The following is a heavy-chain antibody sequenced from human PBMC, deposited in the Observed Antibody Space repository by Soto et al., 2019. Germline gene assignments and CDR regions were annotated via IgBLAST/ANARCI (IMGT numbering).Heavy chain of an antibody. Sequence: VELLESGGGLVQPGGSLTLSCAGSGFSFSNYAMHWVRQAPGKGLEWVSTIKDSGDSTYYLDSVRGRFTISRDYSRNTLYLQTTSLRAEDTALYHCVKGGASYTSCWYANWGQGILVTVSS. CDR3: VKGGASYTSCWYAN. CDR1: GFSFSNYA. J-gene: IGHJ4*02. V-gene: IGHV3-23*01. D-gene: IGHD6-13*01. CDR2: IKDSGDST.